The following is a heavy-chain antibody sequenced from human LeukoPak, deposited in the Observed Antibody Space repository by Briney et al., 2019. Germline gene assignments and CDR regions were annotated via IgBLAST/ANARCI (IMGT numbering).Heavy chain of an antibody. CDR3: ARGRGSGYYPYYFDY. V-gene: IGHV4-30-4*07. CDR2: IYYSGST. CDR1: GGSISSGGYS. D-gene: IGHD3-3*01. J-gene: IGHJ4*02. Sequence: PSQTLSLTCAVSGGSISSGGYSWSWIRQPPGKGLEWIGYIYYSGSTYYNPSLKSRVTISVDTSKNQSSLKLSSVTAADTAVYYCARGRGSGYYPYYFDYWGQGTLVTVSS.